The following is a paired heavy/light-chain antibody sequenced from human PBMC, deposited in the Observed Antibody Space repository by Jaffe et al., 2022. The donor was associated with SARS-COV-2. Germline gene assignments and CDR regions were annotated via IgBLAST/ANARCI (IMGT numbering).Light chain of an antibody. Sequence: DIQMTQSPSSLSASLGDRVTVTCRSSQSISSYLNWYQQKPGKAPRLLIYAASSLQSGVPSRFSGSGSGTDFTLSISSLQPEDFATYYCQQSYNTPWTFGQGTKVEIK. CDR2: AAS. CDR1: QSISSY. V-gene: IGKV1-39*01. CDR3: QQSYNTPWT. J-gene: IGKJ1*01.
Heavy chain of an antibody. J-gene: IGHJ4*02. D-gene: IGHD3-10*01. CDR3: ARNRGYGWGTYRHLDY. Sequence: QVQLVESGGGVVQPGGSLRLSCAASGLPFRGYAMHWVRQAPGKGLEWVTGISDDENNKYYADSVKGRFTISRDNSKNTLYLQMNSLRAEDTAVYYCARNRGYGWGTYRHLDYWGQGTLVTVSS. CDR1: GLPFRGYA. V-gene: IGHV3-30*04. CDR2: ISDDENNK.